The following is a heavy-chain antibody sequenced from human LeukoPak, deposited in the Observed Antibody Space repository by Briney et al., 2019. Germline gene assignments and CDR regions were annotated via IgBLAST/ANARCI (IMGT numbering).Heavy chain of an antibody. CDR2: ISGSGGST. CDR1: GFTFSSYA. CDR3: AKGPSTSWSLPYYYYYGMDV. V-gene: IGHV3-23*01. J-gene: IGHJ6*04. Sequence: GGSLRLSRAASGFTFSSYAMSWVRQAPGKGLEWVSAISGSGGSTYYADSVKGRFTISRDNSKNTLYPQMNSLRAEDTAVYYCAKGPSTSWSLPYYYYYGMDVWGKGTTVTVSS. D-gene: IGHD2-2*01.